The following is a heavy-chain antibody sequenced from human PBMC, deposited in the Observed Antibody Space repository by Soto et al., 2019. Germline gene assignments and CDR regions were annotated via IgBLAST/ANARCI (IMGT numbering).Heavy chain of an antibody. CDR1: GFTFSSYG. CDR2: IWYDGSNK. CDR3: ARDSAAGTPGYGMDV. Sequence: PGGSLRLSCAASGFTFSSYGMHWVRQAPGKGLEWVAVIWYDGSNKYYADSVKGRFTISRDNSKNTLYLQMNSLRAEDTAVYYCARDSAAGTPGYGMDVWGQGTTVTVSS. D-gene: IGHD6-13*01. J-gene: IGHJ6*02. V-gene: IGHV3-33*01.